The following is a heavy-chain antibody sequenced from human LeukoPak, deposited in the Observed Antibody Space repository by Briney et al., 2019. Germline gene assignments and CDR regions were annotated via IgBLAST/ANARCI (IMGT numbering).Heavy chain of an antibody. V-gene: IGHV3-48*01. J-gene: IGHJ6*02. CDR2: ISSSSSTI. Sequence: GGSLRLSCAASGFTFSSYSMNWVRQAPGKGREWVSYISSSSSTIYYADSVKGRFTISRDNAKNSLYLQINSLRAEDTAVYYCARLIERAGLYYYYYGMDVWGQGTTVTV. CDR1: GFTFSSYS. D-gene: IGHD1-1*01. CDR3: ARLIERAGLYYYYYGMDV.